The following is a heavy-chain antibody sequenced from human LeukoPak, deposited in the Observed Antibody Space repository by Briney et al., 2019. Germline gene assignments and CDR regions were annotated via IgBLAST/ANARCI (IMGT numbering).Heavy chain of an antibody. Sequence: ASVKVSCKASGYTFTSCDINWVRQATGQGLEWMGWMNPNSGNTGYGQSFRGRIIMTRDISIGTAYMELSNLTSEDTAIYYCTRGSSGRRDNWGQGTLVTVSA. CDR3: TRGSSGRRDN. CDR1: GYTFTSCD. CDR2: MNPNSGNT. J-gene: IGHJ4*02. V-gene: IGHV1-8*01. D-gene: IGHD6-19*01.